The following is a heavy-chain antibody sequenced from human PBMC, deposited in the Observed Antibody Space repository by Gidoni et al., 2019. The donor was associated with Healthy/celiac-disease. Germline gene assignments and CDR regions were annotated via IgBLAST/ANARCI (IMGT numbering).Heavy chain of an antibody. V-gene: IGHV3-73*01. CDR1: GFTFSGAA. D-gene: IGHD2-21*02. CDR2: IRSKANSYAT. Sequence: EVQLVESGGGLVQPGGSLKLSCSASGFTFSGAAMHWGRQASGKGLEWVGRIRSKANSYATAYAASVKGRFTISRDDSKNTAYLQMNSLKTEDTAVYYCTRQSDPFDYWGQGTLVTVSS. J-gene: IGHJ4*02. CDR3: TRQSDPFDY.